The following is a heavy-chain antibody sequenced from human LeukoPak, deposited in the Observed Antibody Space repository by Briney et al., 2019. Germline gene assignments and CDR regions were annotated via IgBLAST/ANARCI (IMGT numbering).Heavy chain of an antibody. CDR1: GGSISSGGYY. Sequence: PSQTLSLTCTVSGGSISSGGYYWSWIRQHPGKGLEWIGYIYYSGSTYYNPSLKSRVTISVDTSKNQFSLKLSSVTAADTAVYYCATCADYGDAEGDAFDIWGQGTMVTVSS. CDR2: IYYSGST. CDR3: ATCADYGDAEGDAFDI. D-gene: IGHD4-17*01. J-gene: IGHJ3*02. V-gene: IGHV4-31*03.